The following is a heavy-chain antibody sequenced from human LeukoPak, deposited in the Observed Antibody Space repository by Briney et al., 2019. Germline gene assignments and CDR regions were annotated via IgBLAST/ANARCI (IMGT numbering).Heavy chain of an antibody. D-gene: IGHD1-26*01. CDR2: ISTSGGST. CDR1: GFSFSSYA. Sequence: GGSLRLSCAASGFSFSSYAMSWVRQAPGKGLEWVSAISTSGGSTYYADSVKGRFTISRDNSKNTVYLQMNSLRAEDTAVYYCAKDGGIVGAMDAFDIWGQGTMVTVSS. V-gene: IGHV3-23*01. J-gene: IGHJ3*02. CDR3: AKDGGIVGAMDAFDI.